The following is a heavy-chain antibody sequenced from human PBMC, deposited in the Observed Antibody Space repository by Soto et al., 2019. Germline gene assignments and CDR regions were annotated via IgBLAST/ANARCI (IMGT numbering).Heavy chain of an antibody. D-gene: IGHD6-19*01. Sequence: SETLSLTCTVSGGTVSSGRYYWSWIRQPPGKGLEWIGYISSSGSTNCNPSLKSRVTISVDTSKKQFSLKPSSVTAADTAVYYCARGSSGWYGYYYYGMDVWGQGPTVT. CDR2: ISSSGST. CDR3: ARGSSGWYGYYYYGMDV. CDR1: GGTVSSGRYY. J-gene: IGHJ6*02. V-gene: IGHV4-61*01.